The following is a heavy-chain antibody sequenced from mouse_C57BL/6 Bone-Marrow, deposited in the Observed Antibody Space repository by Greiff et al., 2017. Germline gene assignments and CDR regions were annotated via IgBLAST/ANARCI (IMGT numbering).Heavy chain of an antibody. CDR3: ARLDY. CDR2: IDPSDSYT. J-gene: IGHJ4*01. CDR1: GYTFTSYW. V-gene: IGHV1-59*01. Sequence: VQLQQPGAELVRPGTSVKLSCKASGYTFTSYWMHWVKQRPGQGLEWIGVIDPSDSYTNYNQKFKGKATLTVDTSSSPAYMQLSSLTSEDSAVYYCARLDYWGQGTSVTVSS.